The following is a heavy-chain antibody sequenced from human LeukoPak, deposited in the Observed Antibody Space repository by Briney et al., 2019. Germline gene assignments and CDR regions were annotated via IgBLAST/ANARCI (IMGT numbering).Heavy chain of an antibody. CDR3: ARGGTLFPYFDS. Sequence: PSETLSLTCSVSGGSTSDYYWNWIRQPAGQGLEWLGRIYYTGNTAYHPSLESRLSMSLDTAKNQFSLKVTSVTAADTAVYYCARGGTLFPYFDSWGQGANVTVSS. D-gene: IGHD3-10*02. V-gene: IGHV4-4*07. J-gene: IGHJ4*02. CDR1: GGSTSDYY. CDR2: IYYTGNT.